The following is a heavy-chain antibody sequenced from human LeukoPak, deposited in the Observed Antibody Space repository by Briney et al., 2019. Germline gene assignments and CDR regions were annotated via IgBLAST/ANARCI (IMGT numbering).Heavy chain of an antibody. Sequence: PGRSLRLSCAASGFTFDGYAMHWVRQAPGKGLEWVADISWNSGTIGYADSVKGRFTISRDNAKNSLYLQMNSLRAEDTAVYYCAKEDIVVVPAAMAGAFDIWGQGTMATVSS. CDR3: AKEDIVVVPAAMAGAFDI. J-gene: IGHJ3*02. CDR1: GFTFDGYA. CDR2: ISWNSGTI. V-gene: IGHV3-9*01. D-gene: IGHD2-2*01.